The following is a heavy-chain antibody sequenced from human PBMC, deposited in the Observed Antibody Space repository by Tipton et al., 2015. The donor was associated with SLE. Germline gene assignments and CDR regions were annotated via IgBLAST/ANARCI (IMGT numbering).Heavy chain of an antibody. CDR2: IYYSGST. Sequence: LRLSCAVYGWSLSGYYWSWIRQPPGKGLEWIGRIYYSGSTNFNPSLKSRVTISVDTSKNQFSLKLSSVTAADTAVYYCATHSSRTGDYWGQGTLVTVSS. CDR1: GWSLSGYY. CDR3: ATHSSRTGDY. V-gene: IGHV4-59*01. D-gene: IGHD6-13*01. J-gene: IGHJ4*02.